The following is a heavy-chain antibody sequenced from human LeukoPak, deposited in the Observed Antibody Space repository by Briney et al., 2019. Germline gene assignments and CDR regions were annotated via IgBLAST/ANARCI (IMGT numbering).Heavy chain of an antibody. J-gene: IGHJ4*02. CDR1: GYTFTSYD. CDR3: ARGGAGDYDFWSGYYKSDFDY. Sequence: ASVKVSCKASGYTFTSYDINWVRQATGQGLEWMGWINPNSGGTNYAQKFQGRVTMTRDTSISTAYMELSRLRFDDTAVYYCARGGAGDYDFWSGYYKSDFDYWGQGTLVTVSS. V-gene: IGHV1-2*02. D-gene: IGHD3-3*01. CDR2: INPNSGGT.